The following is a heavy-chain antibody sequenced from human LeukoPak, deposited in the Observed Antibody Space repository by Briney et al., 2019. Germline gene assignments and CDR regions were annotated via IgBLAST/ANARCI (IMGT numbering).Heavy chain of an antibody. D-gene: IGHD2-2*01. CDR1: GFTFSSYG. CDR2: IRYDGSNK. Sequence: GGSLRLSCAASGFTFSSYGMHWVRQAPGKGLERVAFIRYDGSNKYYADSVKGRFTISRDNSKNTLYLQMNSLRAGGTAVYYCAKDPYLVVPAALNWFDPWRQGTLVTVSS. CDR3: AKDPYLVVPAALNWFDP. V-gene: IGHV3-30*02. J-gene: IGHJ5*02.